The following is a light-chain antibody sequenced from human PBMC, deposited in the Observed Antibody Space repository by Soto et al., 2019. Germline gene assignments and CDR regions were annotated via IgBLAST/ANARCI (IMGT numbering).Light chain of an antibody. CDR2: ATS. J-gene: IGKJ1*01. CDR3: QQYDSSPRT. Sequence: ELVLTQSPGTLSLSPGERATLSCRASQSVGTNYLAWFQQKPGQAPRLLIYATSTRATGIPDRFSGSGSGTDFTLTITRLEPEDFAVYYCQQYDSSPRTFGQGTKVDIK. V-gene: IGKV3-20*01. CDR1: QSVGTNY.